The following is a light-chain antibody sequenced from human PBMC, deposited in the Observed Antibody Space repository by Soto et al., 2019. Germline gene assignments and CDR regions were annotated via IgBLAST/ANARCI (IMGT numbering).Light chain of an antibody. Sequence: IQLTQSPSSLSTSVRDRVTITFRASQGISSYLAWYQQKPGKAPKLLIYAASTLQSGVPSRFSGSGSGTDFTLTISSLQPEDFATYYCQQFKSYPLTFGGGTKVDI. CDR3: QQFKSYPLT. J-gene: IGKJ4*01. CDR1: QGISSY. V-gene: IGKV1-9*01. CDR2: AAS.